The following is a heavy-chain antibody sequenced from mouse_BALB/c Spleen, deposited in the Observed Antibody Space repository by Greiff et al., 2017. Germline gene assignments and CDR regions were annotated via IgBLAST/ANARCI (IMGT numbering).Heavy chain of an antibody. D-gene: IGHD2-4*01. CDR2: IYPGNVNT. CDR3: ARDYDVYFDY. Sequence: QVQLQQSGPELVKPGASVRISCKASGYTFTSYYIHWVKQRPGQGLEWIGWIYPGNVNTKYNEKFKGKATLTADKSSSTAYMQLSSLTSDDSAVYFCARDYDVYFDYWGQGTTLTVSS. V-gene: IGHV1S56*01. J-gene: IGHJ2*01. CDR1: GYTFTSYY.